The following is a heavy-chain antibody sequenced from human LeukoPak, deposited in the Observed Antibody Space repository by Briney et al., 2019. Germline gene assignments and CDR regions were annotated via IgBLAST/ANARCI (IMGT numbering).Heavy chain of an antibody. Sequence: SETLSLTCTVSGASISSYYWSWIRQPPGKGLEWLGYIYYSGSTNYNPSLKSRVTISVDTSKNQFSLKLSSVTAADTAVYYCARGQYGSGSYPPGAFDIWGQGTMVTVSP. CDR2: IYYSGST. CDR3: ARGQYGSGSYPPGAFDI. CDR1: GASISSYY. D-gene: IGHD3-10*01. V-gene: IGHV4-59*01. J-gene: IGHJ3*02.